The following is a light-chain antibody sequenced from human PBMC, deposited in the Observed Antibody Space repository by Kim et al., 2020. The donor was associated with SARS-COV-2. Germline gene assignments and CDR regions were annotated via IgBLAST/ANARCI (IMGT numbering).Light chain of an antibody. CDR1: SSDIGSYNR. V-gene: IGLV2-18*02. J-gene: IGLJ1*01. CDR2: EVI. Sequence: QSALTQPPSVSGSPGESVTISCTGSSSDIGSYNRVSWYQQPPGTAPKIIIYEVIYRPSGVPDRFSASKSDITASLTISGLQAEDEADYYCASYTSSSTYVFGTGTKVTVL. CDR3: ASYTSSSTYV.